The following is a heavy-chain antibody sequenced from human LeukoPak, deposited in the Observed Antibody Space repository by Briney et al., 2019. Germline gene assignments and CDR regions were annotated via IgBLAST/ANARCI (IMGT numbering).Heavy chain of an antibody. Sequence: ETLSLTCTVSGGSISSYYWSWIRQPPGKGLEWVSSISSSSSYIYYADSVKGRFTISRDNAKNSLYLQMNSLRAEDTAVYYCARDRTMNYWGQGTLVTVSS. J-gene: IGHJ4*02. CDR1: GGSISSYY. CDR3: ARDRTMNY. CDR2: ISSSSSYI. V-gene: IGHV3-21*01. D-gene: IGHD3-22*01.